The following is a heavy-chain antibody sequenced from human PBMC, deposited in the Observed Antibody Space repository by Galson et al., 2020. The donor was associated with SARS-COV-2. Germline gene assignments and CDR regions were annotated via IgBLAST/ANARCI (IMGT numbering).Heavy chain of an antibody. CDR2: ISYDGSNE. Sequence: GESLKISCAASGFTFSSYGMHWVRQAPGKGLEWVAVISYDGSNEYYADSVKGRFTISRDNSKNTLYLQMNSLRAEDTAVYYCAKDSSSWYNDNWFDPWGQGTLVTVSS. CDR3: AKDSSSWYNDNWFDP. V-gene: IGHV3-30*18. D-gene: IGHD6-13*01. CDR1: GFTFSSYG. J-gene: IGHJ5*02.